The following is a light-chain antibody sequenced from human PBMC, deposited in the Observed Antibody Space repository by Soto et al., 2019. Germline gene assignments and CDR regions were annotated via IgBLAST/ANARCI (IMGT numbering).Light chain of an antibody. J-gene: IGLJ2*01. CDR2: GNS. Sequence: QSVLTQPPSVSGAPGQRVTISCTGSSSNIGAGYDVHWYQQLPGTAPKLLIYGNSNRPSGVTDRFSGSKSGTSASLAITGLQAEDEADYYCQSYDSSLSGSMVFGGGTQLTVL. V-gene: IGLV1-40*01. CDR1: SSNIGAGYD. CDR3: QSYDSSLSGSMV.